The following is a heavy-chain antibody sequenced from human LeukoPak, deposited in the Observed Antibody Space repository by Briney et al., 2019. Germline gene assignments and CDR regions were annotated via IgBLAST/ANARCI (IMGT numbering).Heavy chain of an antibody. J-gene: IGHJ4*02. V-gene: IGHV3-53*01. CDR2: IYSGGST. CDR1: GFTVSSNY. Sequence: GGSLRLSCAASGFTVSSNYMSWVRQAPGKGLEWVSVIYSGGSTYYADSVKGRFTISRDNSKNTLYLQMNSLRAEDTAVYYCGTSSSSAVGYFDYWGQGTLVTVSS. D-gene: IGHD6-13*01. CDR3: GTSSSSAVGYFDY.